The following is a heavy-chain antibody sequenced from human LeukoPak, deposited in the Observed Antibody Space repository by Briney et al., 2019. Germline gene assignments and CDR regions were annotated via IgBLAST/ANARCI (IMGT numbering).Heavy chain of an antibody. Sequence: GGSLRLSCAASGFTFSSYGMHWVRQAPGKGLEWVAVIWYDGSNKYYGDSVKGRFTISRDNSKNTLYLQMNSLRAEDTAVYYCALSYYGSGTSFDYWGQGTLVTVSS. D-gene: IGHD3-10*01. V-gene: IGHV3-33*01. CDR1: GFTFSSYG. CDR3: ALSYYGSGTSFDY. J-gene: IGHJ4*02. CDR2: IWYDGSNK.